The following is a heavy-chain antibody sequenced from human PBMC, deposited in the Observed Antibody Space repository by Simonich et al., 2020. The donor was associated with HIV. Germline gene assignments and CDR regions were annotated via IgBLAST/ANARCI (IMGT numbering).Heavy chain of an antibody. CDR2: ISGSGGRT. CDR1: GFTFSSYA. D-gene: IGHD3-3*01. Sequence: EVQLLESGGGLVQPGGSLRLSCAASGFTFSSYAMSWVRQAPGKWLEWISAISGSGGRTYYADSVKGRFTISRDNSKNTLYLQMNSLRAEDTAVYYCAKDRYYNFWSGYYDYWGQGTLVTVSS. V-gene: IGHV3-23*01. J-gene: IGHJ4*02. CDR3: AKDRYYNFWSGYYDY.